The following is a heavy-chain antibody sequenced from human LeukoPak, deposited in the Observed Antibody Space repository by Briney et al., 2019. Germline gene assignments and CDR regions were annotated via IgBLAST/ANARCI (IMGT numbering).Heavy chain of an antibody. CDR1: GFTFTSYN. CDR3: ARGQHGGTFGGVIVHVSGFAY. V-gene: IGHV3-21*01. D-gene: IGHD3-16*02. J-gene: IGHJ4*02. CDR2: ITRSSSYI. Sequence: PWRSLRLSCAASGFTFTSYNMNWVRQAPRKGLERVSSITRSSSYIYYADSVKGRFTISRDNAKNSLYLQMNTLRSEDTAVYYCARGQHGGTFGGVIVHVSGFAYWGQGTLVTVSS.